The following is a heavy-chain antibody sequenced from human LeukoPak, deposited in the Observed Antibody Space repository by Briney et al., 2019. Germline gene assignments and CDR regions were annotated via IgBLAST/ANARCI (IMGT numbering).Heavy chain of an antibody. D-gene: IGHD4-17*01. CDR1: GGSFSGYY. Sequence: PSETLSLTCAVYGGSFSGYYWSWIRQPPGKGLEWIGEINHSGSTNYNPSLKSRVTISVDTSNNWFSLKLSSVTAADTAVYYCARHVYGDYSLPPQYFDYWGQGTLVTVSS. CDR3: ARHVYGDYSLPPQYFDY. J-gene: IGHJ4*02. V-gene: IGHV4-34*01. CDR2: INHSGST.